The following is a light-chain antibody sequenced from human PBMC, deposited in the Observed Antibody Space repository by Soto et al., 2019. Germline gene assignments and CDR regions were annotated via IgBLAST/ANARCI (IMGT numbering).Light chain of an antibody. V-gene: IGKV1-39*01. CDR1: QSISNS. CDR2: VAS. J-gene: IGKJ2*01. CDR3: QQTFSPPYT. Sequence: DIQMTQSLSSLSASVGDTVTITCRASQSISNSLSWYQQKPGKAPKFLIYVASTLQRGVPSRFSGSGSGTDFTLTISSLQPEDVATDYCQQTFSPPYTFGQGTKLES.